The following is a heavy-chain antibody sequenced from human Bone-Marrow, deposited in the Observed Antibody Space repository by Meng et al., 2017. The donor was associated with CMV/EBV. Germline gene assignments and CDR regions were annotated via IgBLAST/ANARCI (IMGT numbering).Heavy chain of an antibody. CDR3: ARDRSWGDYGWFDP. CDR2: ISSSGSTI. Sequence: GESLKISCAASGFTFSDYYMSWIRQAPGKGLEWVSYISSSGSTIYYADSVKGRFTISRDNAKNSLYLQMNSLRAEDTAVYYCARDRSWGDYGWFDPWGQGTLVTVSS. CDR1: GFTFSDYY. D-gene: IGHD3-16*01. J-gene: IGHJ5*02. V-gene: IGHV3-11*04.